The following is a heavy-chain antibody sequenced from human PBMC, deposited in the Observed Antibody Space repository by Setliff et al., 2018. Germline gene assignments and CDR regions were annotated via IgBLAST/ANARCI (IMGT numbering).Heavy chain of an antibody. J-gene: IGHJ4*02. CDR2: IYYSGST. CDR1: GGSISSSSYY. Sequence: KSSETLSLTCTVSGGSISSSSYYWGWIRQPPGKGLEWIGSIYYSGSTYYNPSLKSRVTISVDTSKNQFSLKLSSVTAADTAGYYCASRATYYNFWSGYYLYWGQGTLVTVSS. CDR3: ASRATYYNFWSGYYLY. V-gene: IGHV4-39*07. D-gene: IGHD3-3*01.